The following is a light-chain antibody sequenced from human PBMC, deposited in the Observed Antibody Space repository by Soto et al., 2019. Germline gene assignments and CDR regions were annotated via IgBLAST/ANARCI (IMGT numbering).Light chain of an antibody. Sequence: QTVVTQEPSLSVSPGGTVTLTCALSSGSVSTSYYPSWYQQTPGQAPRTLIYSTNTRSSGVPDRFSGSILGNKAALTIAGAQADDESDYYCVLYVGSGIWVFGGGTKVTAL. CDR3: VLYVGSGIWV. CDR1: SGSVSTSYY. V-gene: IGLV8-61*01. CDR2: STN. J-gene: IGLJ3*02.